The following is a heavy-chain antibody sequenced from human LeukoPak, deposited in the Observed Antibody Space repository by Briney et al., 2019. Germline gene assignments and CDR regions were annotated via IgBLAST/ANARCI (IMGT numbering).Heavy chain of an antibody. CDR2: ISSSGSTI. CDR3: ARMKRYFDWSPLLGWFDP. D-gene: IGHD3-9*01. V-gene: IGHV3-48*03. J-gene: IGHJ5*02. Sequence: PGGSLRLSCAASGFIFSSYEMNWVRQAPGKGLEWVSYISSSGSTIYYADSVRGRFTISRDNAKNSLYLQMNSLRAEDTAAYYCARMKRYFDWSPLLGWFDPWGQGTLVTVSS. CDR1: GFIFSSYE.